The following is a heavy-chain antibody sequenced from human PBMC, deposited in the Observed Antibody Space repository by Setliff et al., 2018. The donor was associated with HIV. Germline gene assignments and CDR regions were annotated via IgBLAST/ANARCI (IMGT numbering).Heavy chain of an antibody. CDR1: GGTINSGNNY. CDR2: IYYSGTT. Sequence: PSETLSLTCTVSGGTINSGNNYWSWIRQHPGTGLEWIGFIYYSGTTYYNPSLKSRVTISVDTSKNQFSLKLTSVTAADTAVYYCASYDIPSSDSSGCYYDSWGQGTLVTVS. J-gene: IGHJ5*01. D-gene: IGHD3-22*01. CDR3: ASYDIPSSDSSGCYYDS. V-gene: IGHV4-31*03.